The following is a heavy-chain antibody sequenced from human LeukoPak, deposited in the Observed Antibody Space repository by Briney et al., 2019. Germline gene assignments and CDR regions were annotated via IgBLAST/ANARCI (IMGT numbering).Heavy chain of an antibody. Sequence: SETLSLTCTVSGGSISSNSYYWGWIRQPPGKGLEWIGSIYYSGSTYYNPSLKSRVTISVDTSKNQFSLKLSSVTAADTAVYYCAREDSSGYYTTFDYWGQGTLVTVSS. D-gene: IGHD3-22*01. CDR1: GGSISSNSYY. CDR3: AREDSSGYYTTFDY. J-gene: IGHJ4*02. V-gene: IGHV4-39*07. CDR2: IYYSGST.